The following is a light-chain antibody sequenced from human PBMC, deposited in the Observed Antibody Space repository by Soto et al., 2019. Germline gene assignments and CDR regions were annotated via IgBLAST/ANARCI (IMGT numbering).Light chain of an antibody. Sequence: EIVLTQSPATLSLSPGEGATLSCGASQSVRTSLAWYQQKPGQAPRLLIYDASTRATGIPARFSGSGSGTDFPLTISNLESEDFAVYYCQQRTDWPTITFGQGTRLEIK. CDR2: DAS. CDR3: QQRTDWPTIT. J-gene: IGKJ5*01. V-gene: IGKV3-11*01. CDR1: QSVRTS.